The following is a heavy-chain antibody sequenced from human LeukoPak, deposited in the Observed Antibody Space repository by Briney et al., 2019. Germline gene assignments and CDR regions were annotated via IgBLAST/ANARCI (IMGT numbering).Heavy chain of an antibody. J-gene: IGHJ4*02. D-gene: IGHD7-27*01. V-gene: IGHV3-7*01. CDR1: GFTFSNYW. CDR3: ARMKNWGLWDY. CDR2: IKEEVSEK. Sequence: PGGSLRLSCAASGFTFSNYWMSWVRQVPGRGVEWVANIKEEVSEKYYADSVKGRFTISRDNAKSSLYLQMNSLRVEDTALYYCARMKNWGLWDYWGQGTLVTVSS.